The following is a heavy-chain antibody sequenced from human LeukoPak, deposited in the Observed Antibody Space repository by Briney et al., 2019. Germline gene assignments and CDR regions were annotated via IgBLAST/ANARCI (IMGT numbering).Heavy chain of an antibody. V-gene: IGHV4-34*01. CDR2: INHSGST. CDR1: GGSFSGYY. Sequence: PSETLSLTCAVYGGSFSGYYWSWIRQPPGKGLEWIGEINHSGSTNYNPSLKSRVTISVDTSKNQFSLKLSSVTAADTAVYYCARLIRLGELSLRYYFDYWGQGTLVTVSS. D-gene: IGHD3-16*02. J-gene: IGHJ4*02. CDR3: ARLIRLGELSLRYYFDY.